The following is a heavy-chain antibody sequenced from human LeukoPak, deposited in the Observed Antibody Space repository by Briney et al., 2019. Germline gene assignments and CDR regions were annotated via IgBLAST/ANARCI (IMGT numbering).Heavy chain of an antibody. D-gene: IGHD3-22*01. CDR1: GGTFSSYA. J-gene: IGHJ4*02. V-gene: IGHV1-69*05. CDR2: IIPIFGTA. Sequence: SVKVSCKASGGTFSSYAISWVRQAPGQGLEWMGGIIPIFGTANYAQKFQGRVTITTDESTSTAYMELSSLRPEDTAVYYCARAPRYYDSSGYYHRYFDYWGQGTLVTVSS. CDR3: ARAPRYYDSSGYYHRYFDY.